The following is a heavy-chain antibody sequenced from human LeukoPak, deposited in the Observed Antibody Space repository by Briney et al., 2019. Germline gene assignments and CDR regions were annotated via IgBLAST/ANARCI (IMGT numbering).Heavy chain of an antibody. Sequence: GGSLRLSCAASGFTFSSYRMHWVRQAPCRGLEWVAVISYDGGNKYYADSVKGRFTISRDNSKNTLYLQMNSLRAEDTAVYYCARDPVTPSTRYYYMDVWGKGTTVTVSS. D-gene: IGHD1-26*01. V-gene: IGHV3-30*03. J-gene: IGHJ6*03. CDR1: GFTFSSYR. CDR2: ISYDGGNK. CDR3: ARDPVTPSTRYYYMDV.